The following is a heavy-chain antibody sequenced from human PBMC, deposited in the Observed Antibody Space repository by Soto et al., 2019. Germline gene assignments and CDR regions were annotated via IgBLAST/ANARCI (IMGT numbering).Heavy chain of an antibody. Sequence: GASVKVSCTASGDPFTGYYMHWVRQAPGQGLEWMGWINLNSGGTNYEQKFQGRVTMTRDTSISTAYMELSRLRSDDTAVYYCARGMIAAARGYWGQGTLVTVSS. CDR3: ARGMIAAARGY. CDR2: INLNSGGT. D-gene: IGHD6-13*01. J-gene: IGHJ4*02. CDR1: GDPFTGYY. V-gene: IGHV1-2*02.